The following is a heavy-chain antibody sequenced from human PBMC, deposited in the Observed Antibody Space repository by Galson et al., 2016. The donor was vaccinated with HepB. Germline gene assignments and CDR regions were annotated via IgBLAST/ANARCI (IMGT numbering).Heavy chain of an antibody. CDR3: ARLRAAWSGYYFDS. Sequence: SETLSLTCTVSGGSISSRSFYWAWIRQSPEKGLEWIGSFDYSGSTYYNPSLKSRITMSVGTSKNQFSLKLNSVTAADTAVYYCARLRAAWSGYYFDSWGQGTLVTVSS. V-gene: IGHV4-39*01. J-gene: IGHJ4*02. CDR1: GGSISSRSFY. CDR2: FDYSGST. D-gene: IGHD3-3*01.